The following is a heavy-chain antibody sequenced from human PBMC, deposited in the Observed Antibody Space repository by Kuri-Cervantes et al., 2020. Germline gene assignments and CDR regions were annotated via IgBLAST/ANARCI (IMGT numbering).Heavy chain of an antibody. CDR3: ARPYYDSSGYYVFDP. CDR1: GYTFTSYG. J-gene: IGHJ5*02. D-gene: IGHD3-22*01. V-gene: IGHV1-18*01. CDR2: ISAYNGNT. Sequence: ASVKVSCKASGYTFTSYGISWVRQAPGQGLEWMGWISAYNGNTNYAQKLQGRVTMTTDTSTSAAYMELRSLRSDETAVYYCARPYYDSSGYYVFDPWGQGTLVTVSS.